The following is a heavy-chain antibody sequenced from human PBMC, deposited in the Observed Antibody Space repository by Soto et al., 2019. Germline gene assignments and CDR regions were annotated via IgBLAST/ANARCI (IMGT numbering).Heavy chain of an antibody. D-gene: IGHD3-10*01. Sequence: GGSLRLSCAASGFTFSSYAMSWVRQAPGKGLEWVSAISGSGGSTYYADSVKGRFTISRDNSKNTLYLQMNSLRAEDTAVYYCAKEVYGSGSYKPDGGMDVWGQGTTVTVSS. CDR3: AKEVYGSGSYKPDGGMDV. CDR2: ISGSGGST. CDR1: GFTFSSYA. J-gene: IGHJ6*02. V-gene: IGHV3-23*01.